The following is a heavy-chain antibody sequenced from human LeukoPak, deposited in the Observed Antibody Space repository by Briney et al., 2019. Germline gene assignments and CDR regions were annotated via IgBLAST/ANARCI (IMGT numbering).Heavy chain of an antibody. CDR2: FDPEDGET. D-gene: IGHD3-10*01. CDR3: TRDAGDYGGSGSYPDY. V-gene: IGHV1-24*01. J-gene: IGHJ4*02. Sequence: ASVKVSCKVSGYTLTELSMHWVRQAPGKGLEWMGGFDPEDGETIYAQKFQGRVTMTEDTSTDTAYMELSSLRSEDTAVYYCTRDAGDYGGSGSYPDYWGQGTLVTVSS. CDR1: GYTLTELS.